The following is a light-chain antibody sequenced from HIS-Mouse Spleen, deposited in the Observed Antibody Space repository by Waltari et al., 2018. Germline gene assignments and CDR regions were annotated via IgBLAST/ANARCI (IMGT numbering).Light chain of an antibody. CDR1: AMPKKY. J-gene: IGLJ2*01. CDR2: DDS. CDR3: YSPYSSGNHRV. Sequence: SYELTQPPPVSVSPGQTARITCAGDAMPKKYANWYQQKSGQAPVLVIYDDSKRPPWIPHRFSASSSCTMATSTISGAQVEDEADYYCYSPYSSGNHRVFGGGTKLTVL. V-gene: IGLV3-10*01.